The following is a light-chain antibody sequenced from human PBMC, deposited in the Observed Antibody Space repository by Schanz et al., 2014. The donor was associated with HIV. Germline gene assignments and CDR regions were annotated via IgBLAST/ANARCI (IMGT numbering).Light chain of an antibody. J-gene: IGLJ2*01. V-gene: IGLV1-40*01. CDR1: TSNIGTGFH. CDR2: DTN. CDR3: QSFDSSLNTVV. Sequence: QSVLTQPPSVSGAPGQRVTISCTGGTSNIGTGFHVHWYQQVPGAAPKLLIFDTNNRPSGVPDRFSGSKSGPSASLAITGLQAEDEADYFCQSFDSSLNTVVFGGGTKLTV.